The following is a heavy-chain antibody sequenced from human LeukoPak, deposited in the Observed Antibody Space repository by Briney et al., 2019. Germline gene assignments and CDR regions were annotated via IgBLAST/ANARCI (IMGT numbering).Heavy chain of an antibody. Sequence: GGSLRLSCAASGFTFSDYNMNWVRQAPGKGLEWVSYITNGGSTIHHADSVKGRFTISRDNAKKTLYLQMNSLRAEDTAVYYCARGNNRDRLANWGQGTLVTVSS. V-gene: IGHV3-11*01. CDR2: ITNGGSTI. CDR1: GFTFSDYN. CDR3: ARGNNRDRLAN. J-gene: IGHJ4*02. D-gene: IGHD3-16*01.